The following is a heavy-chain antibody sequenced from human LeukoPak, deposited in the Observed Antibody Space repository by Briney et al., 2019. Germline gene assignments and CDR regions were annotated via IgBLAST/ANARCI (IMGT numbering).Heavy chain of an antibody. V-gene: IGHV4-34*01. Sequence: SETLSLTCAVYDGSFSGYDWSWIRQPPGKGLEWIGEINHSGSTNYNPSLKSRVTISIDTSKNQFSLKLTSVTAADTAVYYCARSPYLRTYGYGPWELPVSYFDYWGQGTLVTVSS. J-gene: IGHJ4*02. CDR1: DGSFSGYD. CDR2: INHSGST. D-gene: IGHD1-26*01. CDR3: ARSPYLRTYGYGPWELPVSYFDY.